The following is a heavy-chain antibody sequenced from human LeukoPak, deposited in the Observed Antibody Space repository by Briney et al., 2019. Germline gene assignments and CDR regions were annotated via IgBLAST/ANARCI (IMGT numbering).Heavy chain of an antibody. Sequence: TGGSLRLSCAASGFTFSSYWMHWVRQAPGKGLVWVSRINSDGSSTSYADSVKGPFTISRENAKNTLYLQMNSLRAGDTAVYYCARGPSLAARRAGGYWGQGTLVTVSS. V-gene: IGHV3-74*01. D-gene: IGHD6-6*01. CDR2: INSDGSST. CDR3: ARGPSLAARRAGGY. CDR1: GFTFSSYW. J-gene: IGHJ4*02.